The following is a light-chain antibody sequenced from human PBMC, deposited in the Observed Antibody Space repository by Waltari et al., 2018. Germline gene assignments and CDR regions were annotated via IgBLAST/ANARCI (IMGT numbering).Light chain of an antibody. Sequence: DIVMTQSPLSLPVTPGEPASISCRSSQSLLQSNGNNSWEWYLQRPGQSPRVLIFLGSRRVSGVPDRFSGSGSGTDFTLKISRVEAEDVGVYYCMQALQTPVFGQGTKLEIK. CDR3: MQALQTPV. CDR1: QSLLQSNGNNS. CDR2: LGS. V-gene: IGKV2-28*01. J-gene: IGKJ2*01.